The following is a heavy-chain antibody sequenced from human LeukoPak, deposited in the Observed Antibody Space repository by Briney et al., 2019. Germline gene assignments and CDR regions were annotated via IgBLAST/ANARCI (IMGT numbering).Heavy chain of an antibody. CDR3: ARGVVIAPQTFDY. V-gene: IGHV4-34*01. Sequence: SETLSLTCAVYGGSFSGYFWSWIRQPPGKGLEWIGDINHNGGTNYNPSLKSRVTISVDTSKNQFSLKLSSVTAADTAVYYCARGVVIAPQTFDYWGQGTLVTVSS. J-gene: IGHJ4*02. CDR2: INHNGGT. CDR1: GGSFSGYF. D-gene: IGHD2-21*01.